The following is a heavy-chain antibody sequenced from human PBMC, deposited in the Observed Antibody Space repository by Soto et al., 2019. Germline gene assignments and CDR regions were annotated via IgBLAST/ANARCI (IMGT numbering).Heavy chain of an antibody. CDR1: GFTVSNSF. Sequence: GGSLRLSCTASGFTVSNSFLSWVRQAPGKGLEWVSAIFGGGNTYYSDSVKGRFTISRDTSRNTLYLQMTSLRAEDTAVYYCARHSIQAGLFDSWGQATLVTVSS. D-gene: IGHD2-2*02. J-gene: IGHJ4*02. V-gene: IGHV3-66*04. CDR3: ARHSIQAGLFDS. CDR2: IFGGGNT.